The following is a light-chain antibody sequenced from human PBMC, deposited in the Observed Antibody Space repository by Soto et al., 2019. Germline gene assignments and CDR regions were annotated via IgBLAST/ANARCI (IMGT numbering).Light chain of an antibody. Sequence: QSVLTQPPSASGTPGQRVTISCSGSSYNIGSNTVNWYQQLPGTAPKLLIYSNNQRPSGVPDRFSGSKSGTSASLAISGLQSEDEADYYCAAWDDSLNGYVFATGTKVTLL. J-gene: IGLJ1*01. CDR1: SYNIGSNT. CDR2: SNN. V-gene: IGLV1-44*01. CDR3: AAWDDSLNGYV.